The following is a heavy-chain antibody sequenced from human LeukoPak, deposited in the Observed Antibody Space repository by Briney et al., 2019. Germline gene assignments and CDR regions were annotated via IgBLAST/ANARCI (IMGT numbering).Heavy chain of an antibody. J-gene: IGHJ5*02. V-gene: IGHV4-4*09. CDR3: ARVLVGATPHWFDP. CDR1: GCSISSYY. CDR2: IYTSGST. D-gene: IGHD1-26*01. Sequence: PSETLSLTCTVSGCSISSYYWSWIRQPPGKGLEWIGYIYTSGSTNYNPSLKSRVTISVDTSKNQFSLKLSSVTAADTAVYYCARVLVGATPHWFDPWGQGTLVTVSS.